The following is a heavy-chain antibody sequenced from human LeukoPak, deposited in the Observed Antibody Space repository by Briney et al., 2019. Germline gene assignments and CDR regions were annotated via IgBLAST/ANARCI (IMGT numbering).Heavy chain of an antibody. CDR2: ISGSGGST. J-gene: IGHJ4*02. D-gene: IGHD6-13*01. V-gene: IGHV3-23*01. Sequence: PGGSLRLSCAASGFTFSSYAMSWVRQAPGKGLEWVSAISGSGGSTYYADSVKGRFTISRDNSKNTLYLQMNSLRAEDTAVYYCAKDPRIAAAGTLFDYWGQGTLVTVPS. CDR1: GFTFSSYA. CDR3: AKDPRIAAAGTLFDY.